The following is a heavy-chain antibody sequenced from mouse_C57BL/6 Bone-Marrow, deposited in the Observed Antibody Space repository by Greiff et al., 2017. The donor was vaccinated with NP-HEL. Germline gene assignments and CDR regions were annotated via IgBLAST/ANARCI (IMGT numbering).Heavy chain of an antibody. V-gene: IGHV1-61*01. D-gene: IGHD1-1*01. CDR2: IYPSDSET. CDR3: ARDLLLPHYFDY. Sequence: QVQLQQPGAELVRPGSSVKLSCKASGYTFTSYWMDWVKQSPGQGLEWIGNIYPSDSETHYNQKFKDKATLTVDKSSSTAYMQLSSLTSEDSAAYYCARDLLLPHYFDYWGQGTTLTVSS. CDR1: GYTFTSYW. J-gene: IGHJ2*01.